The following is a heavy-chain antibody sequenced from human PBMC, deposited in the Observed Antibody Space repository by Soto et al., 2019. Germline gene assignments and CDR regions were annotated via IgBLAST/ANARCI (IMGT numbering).Heavy chain of an antibody. D-gene: IGHD3-16*02. CDR1: GRPISSYY. Sequence: TLSLTCTSSGRPISSYYWTWIRPPPGKGMEWIGYIYYSGSTNYNPSLKSRVTISVDTSKNQLSLKLSSVTAADTAVYYCARASLPRAVNSYYYGMDVWGQGTRVTVSS. V-gene: IGHV4-59*01. J-gene: IGHJ6*02. CDR2: IYYSGST. CDR3: ARASLPRAVNSYYYGMDV.